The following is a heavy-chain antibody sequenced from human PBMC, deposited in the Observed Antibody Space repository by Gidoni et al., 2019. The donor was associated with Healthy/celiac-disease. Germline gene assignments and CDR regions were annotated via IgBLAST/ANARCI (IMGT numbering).Heavy chain of an antibody. CDR3: AKDGDYYGSGPTVNFDY. CDR1: GFTFSSYA. CDR2: ISGRGGST. V-gene: IGHV3-23*04. Sequence: EVQLVESGGGLVQPGGSLRISCAASGFTFSSYAMSWVRQAPGKGMEWVSAISGRGGSTYYADSVKGRFTISRDNSKNTMYLQMNSLRAEDTAVYYCAKDGDYYGSGPTVNFDYWGQGTLVTVSS. D-gene: IGHD3-10*01. J-gene: IGHJ4*02.